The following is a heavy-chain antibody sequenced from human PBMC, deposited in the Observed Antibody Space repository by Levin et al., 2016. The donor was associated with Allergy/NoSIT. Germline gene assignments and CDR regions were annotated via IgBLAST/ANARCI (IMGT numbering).Heavy chain of an antibody. D-gene: IGHD3-22*01. V-gene: IGHV3-33*01. J-gene: IGHJ5*02. CDR3: ARDTNYDSSGSIEA. CDR2: IWYDGSNK. Sequence: WIRQPPGKGLEWVAVIWYDGSNKYYADSVKGRFTISRDNSKNTLYLQMNSLRAEDTAVYYCARDTNYDSSGSIEAWGQGTLVTVSS.